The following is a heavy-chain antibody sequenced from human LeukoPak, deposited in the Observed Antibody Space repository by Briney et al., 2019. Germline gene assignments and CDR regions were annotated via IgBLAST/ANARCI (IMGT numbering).Heavy chain of an antibody. CDR2: INHSGST. V-gene: IGHV4-34*01. J-gene: IGHJ6*03. CDR3: ARARITIFGVVILNYYYYMDV. Sequence: SETLSLTCAVCGGSFSGYYWSWIRQPPGKGLEWIGEINHSGSTNYNPSLKSRVTISVDTSKNQFSLELSSVTAADTAVYYCARARITIFGVVILNYYYYMDVWGKGTTVTVSS. D-gene: IGHD3-3*01. CDR1: GGSFSGYY.